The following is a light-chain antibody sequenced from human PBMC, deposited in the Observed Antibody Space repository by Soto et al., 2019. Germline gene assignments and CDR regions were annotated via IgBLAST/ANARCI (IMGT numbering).Light chain of an antibody. J-gene: IGKJ2*01. CDR2: GAS. V-gene: IGKV3-20*01. CDR1: QSVSNNF. Sequence: EIVLTQSPGTLSLSPGERVTLSCRASQSVSNNFLAWYQQKPGQAPRLLIYGASSRATSIPDRFSASGSGTDFSLTISRLEPEDFAVYYCQQYGNSPETFGQGARLEIK. CDR3: QQYGNSPET.